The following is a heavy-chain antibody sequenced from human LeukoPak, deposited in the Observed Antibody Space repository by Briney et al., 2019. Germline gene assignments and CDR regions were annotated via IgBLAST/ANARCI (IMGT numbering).Heavy chain of an antibody. Sequence: PGGSLRLSCAASGFTFSHYNMNWVRQAPGKGLEWVSSISSGSSYIYYADSVKGRFTLSRDNAKNSLYLRMNSLRAEDTAVYYCVRDWSLVQYYFDYWGQGTLVTVSS. CDR2: ISSGSSYI. D-gene: IGHD1-26*01. J-gene: IGHJ4*02. V-gene: IGHV3-21*04. CDR1: GFTFSHYN. CDR3: VRDWSLVQYYFDY.